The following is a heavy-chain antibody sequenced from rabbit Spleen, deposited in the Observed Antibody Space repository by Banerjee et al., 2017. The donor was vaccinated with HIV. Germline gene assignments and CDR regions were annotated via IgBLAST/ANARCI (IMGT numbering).Heavy chain of an antibody. CDR3: ARDLAGVIGWNFNL. CDR2: INTWSGRP. D-gene: IGHD4-1*01. CDR1: GFDFSTYY. Sequence: QEQLKESGGGLVQPGGSLKLSCKASGFDFSTYYMSWARQAPGKGLKWIACINTWSGRPVYANWAKGRFTMSKTSSTTVTLQMTSLTAADTATYFCARDLAGVIGWNFNLWGPGTLVTVS. V-gene: IGHV1S45*01. J-gene: IGHJ4*01.